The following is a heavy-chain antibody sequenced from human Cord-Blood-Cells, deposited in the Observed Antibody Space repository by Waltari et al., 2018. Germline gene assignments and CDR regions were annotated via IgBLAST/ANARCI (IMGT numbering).Heavy chain of an antibody. CDR3: ARKGYDSSGYLFDY. CDR2: IIPIFGTA. CDR1: GGTFSSHA. D-gene: IGHD3-22*01. V-gene: IGHV1-69*06. Sequence: QVQLVQSGAEVKQPGSSVKVSCKASGGTFSSHAISWVRLAPGQGLEWMGGIIPIFGTANYAQKFQGRVTITADKSTSTAYMELSSLRSEDTAVYYCARKGYDSSGYLFDYWGQGTLVTVSS. J-gene: IGHJ4*02.